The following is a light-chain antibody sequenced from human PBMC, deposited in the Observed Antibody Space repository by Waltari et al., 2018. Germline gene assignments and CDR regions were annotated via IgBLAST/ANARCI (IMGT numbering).Light chain of an antibody. V-gene: IGLV3-1*01. Sequence: SYELTQPPSVSVSPGQTASITCSGNKLGDKYACXDMQEPCQAPVVVLYQETQRPSGVPERVAGSNSGNTATLTISGTQAMDEADYYCQAWDTSTYHVVFGGGTKLTVL. CDR1: KLGDKY. CDR2: QET. J-gene: IGLJ2*01. CDR3: QAWDTSTYHVV.